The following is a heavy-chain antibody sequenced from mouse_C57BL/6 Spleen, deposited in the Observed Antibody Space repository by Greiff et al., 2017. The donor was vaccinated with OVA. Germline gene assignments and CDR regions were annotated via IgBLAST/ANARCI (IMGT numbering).Heavy chain of an antibody. CDR3: TRSGYYGSSYGDFDY. J-gene: IGHJ2*01. Sequence: VQLQQSGTVLARPGASVKMSCKTSGYTFTSYWMHWVKQRPGQGLEWIGAIYPGNSDTSYNQKFKGKAKLTAVTSASTAYMELSSLTNEDSAVYYWTRSGYYGSSYGDFDYWGQGTTLTVSS. D-gene: IGHD1-1*01. CDR1: GYTFTSYW. CDR2: IYPGNSDT. V-gene: IGHV1-5*01.